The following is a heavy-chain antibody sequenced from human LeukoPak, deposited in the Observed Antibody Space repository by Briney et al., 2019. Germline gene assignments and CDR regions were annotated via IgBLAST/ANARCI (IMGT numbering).Heavy chain of an antibody. D-gene: IGHD3-16*02. Sequence: PSETLSLTCTVSGGSISSYYWSWIRQPPGKGLEWIGYIYYSGSTNYNPSLKSRVTISVDTSKNQFSLKLSSATAADTAVYYCARSQYMITFGGVIVRDPRFDYWGQGTLVTVSS. CDR3: ARSQYMITFGGVIVRDPRFDY. J-gene: IGHJ4*02. CDR1: GGSISSYY. V-gene: IGHV4-59*01. CDR2: IYYSGST.